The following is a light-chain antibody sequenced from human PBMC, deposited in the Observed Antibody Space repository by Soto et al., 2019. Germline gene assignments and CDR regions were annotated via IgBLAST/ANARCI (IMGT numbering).Light chain of an antibody. CDR2: DAS. Sequence: EIVLTQSPASLSLSPGERATLSCRASQIVTSYLAWYQQKPGQAPRLLIYDASNRATGIPARFSGSGSGTDFTPTISSLEPEDFAAYYCQQRSNWPPITFGQGTRLEIK. J-gene: IGKJ5*01. V-gene: IGKV3-11*01. CDR1: QIVTSY. CDR3: QQRSNWPPIT.